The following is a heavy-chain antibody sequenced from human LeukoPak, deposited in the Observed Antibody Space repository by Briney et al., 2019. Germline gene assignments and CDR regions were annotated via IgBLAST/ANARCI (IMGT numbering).Heavy chain of an antibody. V-gene: IGHV1-2*02. Sequence: GASVKVSCKASGYTFTGYYMHWVRQAPGQGLEWMGFIIPDSGGTTYQQNFQGRLTMTRDTSISTFYMELSSLRPDDTAIYYCSTEDKYCTGANCGVFWGQGTLVTVSS. CDR1: GYTFTGYY. CDR3: STEDKYCTGANCGVF. D-gene: IGHD2-8*02. CDR2: IIPDSGGT. J-gene: IGHJ4*02.